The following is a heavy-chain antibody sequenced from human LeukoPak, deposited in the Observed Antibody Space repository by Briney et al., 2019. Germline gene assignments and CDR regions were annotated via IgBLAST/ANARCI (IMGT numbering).Heavy chain of an antibody. CDR3: ASHGVYYYGSRSSYKSEFDY. CDR2: IYHTGST. Sequence: SQTLSLTCDVSGGSISSGGFSWSWIRQPPGKGLEGIGYIYHTGSTYSKPSLNNRVTISVDRSKNLFSLRPTSLTAADTAAYSCASHGVYYYGSRSSYKSEFDYWGQGTLVTVSS. J-gene: IGHJ4*02. V-gene: IGHV4-30-2*01. D-gene: IGHD3-10*01. CDR1: GGSISSGGFS.